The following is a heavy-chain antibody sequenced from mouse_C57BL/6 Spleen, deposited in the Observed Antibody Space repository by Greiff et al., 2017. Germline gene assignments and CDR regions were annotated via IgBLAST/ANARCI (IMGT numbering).Heavy chain of an antibody. CDR1: GFTFSSYA. D-gene: IGHD2-1*01. CDR2: ISSGGDYI. CDR3: TRESRYGNFFAY. Sequence: EVQLQESGEGLVKPGGSLKLSCAASGFTFSSYAMSWVRQTPEKRLEWVAYISSGGDYIYYADTVKGRFTISRDDARNTLYLQMSSLKSEDTAMYYCTRESRYGNFFAYWGQGTLVTVAA. V-gene: IGHV5-9-1*02. J-gene: IGHJ3*01.